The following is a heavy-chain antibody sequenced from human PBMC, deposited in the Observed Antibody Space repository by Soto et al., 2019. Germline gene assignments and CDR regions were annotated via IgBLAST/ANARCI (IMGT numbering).Heavy chain of an antibody. D-gene: IGHD3-3*01. Sequence: EVQLVESGGGLVKPGGSLRLSCAASGFTFSNAWMSWVRQAPGKGLEWVGRIKSKTDGGTTDYAAHVKGRFTISRDDSKNTLYLQMNSLKTEDTAVYYCTTDISAPKVFWNYYYLDVWGKGTTVTVSS. J-gene: IGHJ6*03. CDR3: TTDISAPKVFWNYYYLDV. V-gene: IGHV3-15*01. CDR2: IKSKTDGGTT. CDR1: GFTFSNAW.